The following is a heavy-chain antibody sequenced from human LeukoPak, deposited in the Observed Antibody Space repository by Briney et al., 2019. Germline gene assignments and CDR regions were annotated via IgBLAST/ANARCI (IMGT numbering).Heavy chain of an antibody. CDR1: GYTFTGYY. Sequence: ASVKVSCKASGYTFTGYYMHWVRQAPGQGLEWMGWINPNSGGTNYAQKFQGRVTMTRDTSISTAYMELSRMRSDDTAVYYCARLGYGDYPNWFDPWGQGNLVTVSS. CDR3: ARLGYGDYPNWFDP. D-gene: IGHD4-17*01. CDR2: INPNSGGT. J-gene: IGHJ5*02. V-gene: IGHV1-2*02.